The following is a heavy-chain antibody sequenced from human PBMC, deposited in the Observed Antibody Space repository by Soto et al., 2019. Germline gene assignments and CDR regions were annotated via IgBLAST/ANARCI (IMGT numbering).Heavy chain of an antibody. CDR3: GVARSTYYDFWIGFHRSTKWFDL. CDR1: GGSFSGYY. D-gene: IGHD3-3*01. J-gene: IGHJ5*02. Sequence: PSETLSLTGAVYGGSFSGYYWSWIRQPPGKGLEWIGEINHSGSTNYNPSLKSRVTISADTSKNQFSLKLSSVTAADTAGYYCGVARSTYYDFWIGFHRSTKWFDLLCQAILLSVYS. V-gene: IGHV4-34*01. CDR2: INHSGST.